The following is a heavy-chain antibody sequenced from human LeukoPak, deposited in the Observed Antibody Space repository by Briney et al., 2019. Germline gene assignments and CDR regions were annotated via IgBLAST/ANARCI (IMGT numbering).Heavy chain of an antibody. V-gene: IGHV4-59*12. D-gene: IGHD3-22*01. CDR3: ARGRPYYDSSGLYFPFDY. CDR1: GGSISSYY. Sequence: SETLSLTCTGSGGSISSYYWSWIRQPPGKGLEWIGYIYYSGSTNYNPSLKSRVTISVDTSKNQFSLKLSSVTAADTAVYYCARGRPYYDSSGLYFPFDYWGQGTLVTVSS. CDR2: IYYSGST. J-gene: IGHJ4*02.